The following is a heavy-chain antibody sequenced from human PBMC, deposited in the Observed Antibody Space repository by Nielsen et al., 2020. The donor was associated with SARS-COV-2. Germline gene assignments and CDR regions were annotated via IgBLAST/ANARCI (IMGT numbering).Heavy chain of an antibody. Sequence: SETLSLTCTVSSGSISNYYWSWIRQPPGKGLEWIGYIYYSGTTNYSPSLKSRVTISVDTSKNQFSLKLSSVTAADTAVYYCARALTDSAWRGVYYVDVWGTGTTVTVSS. CDR2: IYYSGTT. CDR1: SGSISNYY. V-gene: IGHV4-59*01. J-gene: IGHJ6*03. CDR3: ARALTDSAWRGVYYVDV. D-gene: IGHD2-21*02.